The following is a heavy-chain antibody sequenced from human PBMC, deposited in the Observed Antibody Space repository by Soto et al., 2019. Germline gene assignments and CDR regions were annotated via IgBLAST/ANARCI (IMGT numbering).Heavy chain of an antibody. Sequence: QVQLVQSGAEVKEPGSSVKVSCKASGGGNLRDYRTTWVRRAPGQGLEWMGGIIPKLGSANYAQNFQGRVTVTADESTNTVYMELRSLRSDDTAVYYCARGGDCYNCGAVDWGQGTPVTVSS. V-gene: IGHV1-69*01. D-gene: IGHD2-21*01. CDR1: GGGNLRDYR. CDR2: IIPKLGSA. CDR3: ARGGDCYNCGAVD. J-gene: IGHJ4*02.